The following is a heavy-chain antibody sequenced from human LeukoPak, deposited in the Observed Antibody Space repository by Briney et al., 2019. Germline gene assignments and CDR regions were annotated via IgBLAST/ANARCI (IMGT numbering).Heavy chain of an antibody. Sequence: SETLSLTCTVSGGSISSSSYYWGWIRQPPGKGLEWIGSIYYSGSTYYNPSLKSRVTISVDTSKNQFSLKLSSVTAADTAVYYCARVRGYSYGVLEYYYYMDVWGKGTTVTVSS. J-gene: IGHJ6*03. CDR1: GGSISSSSYY. V-gene: IGHV4-39*07. CDR2: IYYSGST. CDR3: ARVRGYSYGVLEYYYYMDV. D-gene: IGHD5-18*01.